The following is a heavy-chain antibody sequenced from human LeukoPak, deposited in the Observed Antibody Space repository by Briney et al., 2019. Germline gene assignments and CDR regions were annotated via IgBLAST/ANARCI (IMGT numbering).Heavy chain of an antibody. CDR1: GFTFSDYY. CDR3: ARAHDYSNYLFDY. J-gene: IGHJ4*02. Sequence: PGGSLRLSCAASGFTFSDYYMSWIRQAPGKGLEWVSYISSSGSTIYYADSVKGRFTISRDNAKNSLYLQMNSLRAEDTAVYYCARAHDYSNYLFDYWGQGTLVTVSS. V-gene: IGHV3-11*04. CDR2: ISSSGSTI. D-gene: IGHD4-11*01.